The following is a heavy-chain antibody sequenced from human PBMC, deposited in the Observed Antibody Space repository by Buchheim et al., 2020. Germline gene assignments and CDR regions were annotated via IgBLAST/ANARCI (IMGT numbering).Heavy chain of an antibody. CDR1: RFTFSGNA. CDR2: ISGSGGYK. Sequence: EVQLVESGGGLVQPGGSLRLACEASRFTFSGNAMSWVRQAPGKGLEWVASISGSGGYKNYADSVKGRFTISRDNSKNTLYVQMNLLRADDTAVYYCVSDTSYYGGGGASLVGFFDYWGRGTL. J-gene: IGHJ4*02. V-gene: IGHV3-23*04. D-gene: IGHD2-21*01. CDR3: VSDTSYYGGGGASLVGFFDY.